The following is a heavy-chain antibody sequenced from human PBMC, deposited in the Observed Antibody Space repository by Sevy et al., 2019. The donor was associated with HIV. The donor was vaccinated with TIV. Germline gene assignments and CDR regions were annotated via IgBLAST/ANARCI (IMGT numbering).Heavy chain of an antibody. CDR2: IYPGDSHT. V-gene: IGHV5-51*01. D-gene: IGHD2-15*01. J-gene: IGHJ4*02. CDR3: ATGCSDGSCYSAFDY. Sequence: GESLKISCKGSGYSFTNYWIAWVRQMPGKGLEWMGIIYPGDSHTRYSPSFDGQVSISADKAINTAYLQWRSLKASDAATYYCATGCSDGSCYSAFDYWGQGTLVTVSS. CDR1: GYSFTNYW.